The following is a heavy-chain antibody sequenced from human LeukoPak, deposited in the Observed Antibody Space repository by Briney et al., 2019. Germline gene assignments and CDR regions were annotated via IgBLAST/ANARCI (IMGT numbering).Heavy chain of an antibody. CDR2: ISGSGGTT. D-gene: IGHD3-10*02. J-gene: IGHJ4*02. Sequence: GGSLRLFCAASGFTFSTYDMMWVRQTPDSGLEWVSIISGSGGTTYYADSVKGRFTISRDNSRNTLYLEMNSLRADDTAVYYCVKRRETVRGAFDYWGQGTLVTVSS. CDR1: GFTFSTYD. CDR3: VKRRETVRGAFDY. V-gene: IGHV3-23*01.